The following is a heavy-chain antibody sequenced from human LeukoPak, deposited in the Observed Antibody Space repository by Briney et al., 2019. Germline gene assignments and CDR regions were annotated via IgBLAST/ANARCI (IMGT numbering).Heavy chain of an antibody. J-gene: IGHJ4*02. D-gene: IGHD3-10*01. CDR3: ARDLGGGSDY. CDR1: GYTFTDYY. V-gene: IGHV1-2*02. Sequence: EASMKVSCKASGYTFTDYYIHWVRQAPGQGLEWMAWINPNNGGTIYTQKFQGRVTMTRDTSISTAYMELSGLRSDDTAIYYCARDLGGGSDYWGQGTVVTVSS. CDR2: INPNNGGT.